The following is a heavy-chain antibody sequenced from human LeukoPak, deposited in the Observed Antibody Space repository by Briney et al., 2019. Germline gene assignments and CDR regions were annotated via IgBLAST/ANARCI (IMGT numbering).Heavy chain of an antibody. CDR1: GFTFSSYG. Sequence: GGSLRLSCAASGFTFSSYGMHWVRQAPAKGLEWVAVISYDGSNKYYADSVKGQFTISRDNSKNTLYLQMNSLRAEDTAVYYCAKEGCSSASCYNFDYWGQGTLVTVSS. V-gene: IGHV3-30*18. CDR3: AKEGCSSASCYNFDY. D-gene: IGHD2-2*01. CDR2: ISYDGSNK. J-gene: IGHJ4*02.